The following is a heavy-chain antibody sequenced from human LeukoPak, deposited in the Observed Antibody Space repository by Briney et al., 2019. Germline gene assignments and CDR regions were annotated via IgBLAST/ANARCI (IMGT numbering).Heavy chain of an antibody. CDR2: ISSSSSAM. CDR1: GFTFSSYS. CDR3: ARGSGAFDI. Sequence: GGSLRLSCAASGFTFSSYSMNWVRQAPGKGLEWVSYISSSSSAMYYADSVKGRFTISRDNAKSSLYLQMNSLRAEDTAVYYCARGSGAFDIWGQGTMVTVSS. V-gene: IGHV3-48*04. D-gene: IGHD1-14*01. J-gene: IGHJ3*02.